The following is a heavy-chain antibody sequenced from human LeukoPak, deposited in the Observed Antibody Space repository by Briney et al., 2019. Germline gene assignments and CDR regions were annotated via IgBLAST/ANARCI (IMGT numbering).Heavy chain of an antibody. J-gene: IGHJ5*02. CDR2: IYYSGTA. CDR1: GGSINSGDYY. Sequence: PSETLSLTCTVSGGSINSGDYYWSWIRQHPGKGLEWIGYIYYSGTAYYNPSLKSRVTISVDTSKNQFSLKLSSVTAADTAVYYCARGGGSAVVVVAATPTRGWFDPWGQGTLVTVSS. V-gene: IGHV4-31*03. CDR3: ARGGGSAVVVVAATPTRGWFDP. D-gene: IGHD2-15*01.